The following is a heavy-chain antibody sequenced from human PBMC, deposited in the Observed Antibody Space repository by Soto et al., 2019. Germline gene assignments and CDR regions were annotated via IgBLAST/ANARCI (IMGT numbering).Heavy chain of an antibody. CDR2: IMGSTSYI. D-gene: IGHD2-2*01. V-gene: IGHV3-21*01. CDR3: ARDGAYCSGTGCRDYYHYMDV. CDR1: GFTFRDYT. Sequence: EVQLVESGGGLVKPGGSRRLSCAASGFTFRDYTINGFRQAPGKGREWVFSIMGSTSYIYYADSLKGRFTVSRDNAEKSLYLQMNSLRAEDTAVYYCARDGAYCSGTGCRDYYHYMDVWGKGTTVTVSS. J-gene: IGHJ6*03.